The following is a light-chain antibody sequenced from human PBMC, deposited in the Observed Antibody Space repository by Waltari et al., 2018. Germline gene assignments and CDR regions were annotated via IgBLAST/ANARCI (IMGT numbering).Light chain of an antibody. CDR1: QTLLSNGNSKHY. CDR2: WAT. V-gene: IGKV4-1*01. Sequence: DIVMTQSPHSLAVSWGERATINCQSSQTLLSNGNSKHYLAWYQHRVGQQPKLLISWATIRESGIPDRFSGSGFGTDFTLTISRLLPEDVAVYYCQQYYSSPRTFGQGTRVEI. CDR3: QQYYSSPRT. J-gene: IGKJ1*01.